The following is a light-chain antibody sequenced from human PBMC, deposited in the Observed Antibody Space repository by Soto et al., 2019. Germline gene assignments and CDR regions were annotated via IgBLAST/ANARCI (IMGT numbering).Light chain of an antibody. CDR1: QSVSNNY. Sequence: LTQSPGTLSLSPGERATLSCRASQSVSNNYLAWYQQKPGQAPRLLIYGASSRATGIPDRFSGSGSGTDFTLTISRLEPEDFAVYYCQQYGGSPRTFGQGTKVDIK. CDR3: QQYGGSPRT. J-gene: IGKJ1*01. CDR2: GAS. V-gene: IGKV3-20*01.